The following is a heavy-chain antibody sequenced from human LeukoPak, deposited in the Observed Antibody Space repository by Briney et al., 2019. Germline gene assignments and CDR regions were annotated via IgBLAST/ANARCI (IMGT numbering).Heavy chain of an antibody. CDR1: GGSISSGGYS. V-gene: IGHV4-30-2*01. CDR3: ARGRYDYGDYYFDY. D-gene: IGHD4-17*01. J-gene: IGHJ4*02. CDR2: IYHSGNT. Sequence: SETLSLTCAVSGGSISSGGYSWSWIRQPPGKGLEWIGYIYHSGNTYYNPSLKSRVTISVDRSKNQFSLKLSSVTAADTAVYYCARGRYDYGDYYFDYWGQGTLVTVSS.